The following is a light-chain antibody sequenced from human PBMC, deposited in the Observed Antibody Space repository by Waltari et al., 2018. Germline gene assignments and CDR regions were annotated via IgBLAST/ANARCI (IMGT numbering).Light chain of an antibody. Sequence: QSALTQPPSASGSPGQSVTISCSGTNSDLGTYNYVSWFQQHPGRAPKLLIYEVNKRPSGVPDPFSGSKSDNRASLTVSGLQADDEAVYHCSSYAGSNTLVFGGGTRLTVL. CDR1: NSDLGTYNY. J-gene: IGLJ2*01. CDR3: SSYAGSNTLV. CDR2: EVN. V-gene: IGLV2-8*01.